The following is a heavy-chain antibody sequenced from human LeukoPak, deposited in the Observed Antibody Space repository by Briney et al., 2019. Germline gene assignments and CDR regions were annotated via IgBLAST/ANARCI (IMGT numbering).Heavy chain of an antibody. V-gene: IGHV4-39*02. Sequence: PSDTLSLTRTVSGGSISSGSYYWGWIRQPPGKGLEWIGSIYYSGSTYYNPSLKSRVTISADTSKNQFSLKLSSVTAADTAVYYCARERYSSGCPDYWGQGTLVTVSS. CDR3: ARERYSSGCPDY. D-gene: IGHD6-19*01. CDR1: GGSISSGSYY. CDR2: IYYSGST. J-gene: IGHJ4*02.